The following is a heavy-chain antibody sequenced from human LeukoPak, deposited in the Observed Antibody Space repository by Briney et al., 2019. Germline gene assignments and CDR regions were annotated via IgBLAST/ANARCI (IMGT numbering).Heavy chain of an antibody. CDR3: ARDISARYMDV. J-gene: IGHJ6*04. V-gene: IGHV3-33*01. CDR2: IWYDGSNQ. Sequence: GGSLRLSYAASGFTFRNHGMHWVRQAPGKGLEWVAVIWYDGSNQYYADSVKGRYTVSRDNSKNTLYLQMNSLRAEDTAVYYCARDISARYMDVWGKGTTVTVSS. D-gene: IGHD6-25*01. CDR1: GFTFRNHG.